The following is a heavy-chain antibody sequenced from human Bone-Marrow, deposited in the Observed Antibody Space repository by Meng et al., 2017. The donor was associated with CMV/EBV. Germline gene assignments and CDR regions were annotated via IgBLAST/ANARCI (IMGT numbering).Heavy chain of an antibody. J-gene: IGHJ6*02. V-gene: IGHV1-69*05. CDR2: IIPIFGTA. D-gene: IGHD6-6*01. CDR1: GGTFSSYA. Sequence: SVKVSCKASGGTFSSYAISWVRQAPGQGLEWMGGIIPIFGTANYAQKFQGRVTITTDESTSTAYMELSRMRSEDTAVYYCARTPEYSSSSFIHYYYYYGMDVWGQGTTVTVSS. CDR3: ARTPEYSSSSFIHYYYYYGMDV.